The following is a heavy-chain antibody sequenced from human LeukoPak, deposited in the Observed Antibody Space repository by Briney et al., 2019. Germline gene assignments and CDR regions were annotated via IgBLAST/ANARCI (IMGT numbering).Heavy chain of an antibody. J-gene: IGHJ4*02. CDR1: GYTFTGYY. D-gene: IGHD6-13*01. V-gene: IGHV1-2*02. CDR3: ARVLEQQLAYSIDY. CDR2: MNPNSGGT. Sequence: ASVKVSCKASGYTFTGYYMHWVRQASGQGHEWMGWMNPNSGGTNYAQKFQGRVTMTRDTSISTAYMELSRLRSDDTAVYYCARVLEQQLAYSIDYWGQGTLVTVSS.